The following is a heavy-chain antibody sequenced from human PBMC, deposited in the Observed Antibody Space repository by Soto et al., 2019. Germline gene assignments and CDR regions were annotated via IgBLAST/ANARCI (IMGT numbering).Heavy chain of an antibody. CDR2: IDHDGPT. J-gene: IGHJ4*02. V-gene: IGHV3-74*01. Sequence: HPGGSLRLSCAGSGFTFSNYWMHWVRQAPGKGLEWVSRIDHDGPTDYADSVRGRFTISRGNAENTLYLQMNSLRPEDTAVYYCVRDSHGDYWGQGTLVTVSS. CDR3: VRDSHGDY. CDR1: GFTFSNYW.